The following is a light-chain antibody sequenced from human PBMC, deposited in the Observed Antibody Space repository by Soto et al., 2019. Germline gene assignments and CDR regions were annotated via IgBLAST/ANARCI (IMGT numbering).Light chain of an antibody. J-gene: IGLJ2*01. Sequence: QSALTQPPSASGSPGQSVTISCTGTSSDVGGYNYVSWYRQHPGKAPQLIIYDVNQRPSGVPDRFSGSKSGSTASLTVSGLQAEDEANYYCSSYTGTNVIFGGGTKLTVL. CDR1: SSDVGGYNY. V-gene: IGLV2-8*01. CDR2: DVN. CDR3: SSYTGTNVI.